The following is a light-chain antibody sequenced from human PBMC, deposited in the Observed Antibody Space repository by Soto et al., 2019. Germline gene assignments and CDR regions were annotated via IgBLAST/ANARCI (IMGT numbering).Light chain of an antibody. Sequence: QSVLTQPPSVSGAPGQRVTISCTGSSSNIGAGYNVHWYQQLPGAAPELLIYDSTNRPSGVPDRFSGSKSGTSASLAITGLQADDEADYSCQSYDSNLNGYVFGTGTKVTVL. J-gene: IGLJ1*01. CDR1: SSNIGAGYN. V-gene: IGLV1-40*01. CDR3: QSYDSNLNGYV. CDR2: DST.